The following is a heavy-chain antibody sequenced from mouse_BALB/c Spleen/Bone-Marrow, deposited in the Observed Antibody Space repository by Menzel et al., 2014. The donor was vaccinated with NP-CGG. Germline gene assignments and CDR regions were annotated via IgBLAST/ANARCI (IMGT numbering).Heavy chain of an antibody. CDR2: INPYNDGT. J-gene: IGHJ4*01. Sequence: VQLQQPGPELVKPGASVKMSCKASGYTFTSYVMHWVKQKPGQGLEWIGYINPYNDGTKYNEKFKGKATLTSDKSSSTAYMELSNLTSEDSAVYYCARWRYPYAMDYWGQGTSVTVSS. CDR1: GYTFTSYV. D-gene: IGHD2-12*01. CDR3: ARWRYPYAMDY. V-gene: IGHV1-14*01.